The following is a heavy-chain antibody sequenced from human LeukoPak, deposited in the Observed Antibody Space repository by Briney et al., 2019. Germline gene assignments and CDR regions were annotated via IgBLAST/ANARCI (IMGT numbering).Heavy chain of an antibody. Sequence: ASVRVSCKASGYIFTDYYIHWVRQAPGQGLEWMGWINPDSGDTNYPQQFQGRVTMTRDTSISTTYMDLSSLRSADAAIYYCARELAPIPARHNDAFDIWGQGTLVTVSS. CDR1: GYIFTDYY. D-gene: IGHD6-6*01. J-gene: IGHJ3*02. CDR3: ARELAPIPARHNDAFDI. V-gene: IGHV1-2*02. CDR2: INPDSGDT.